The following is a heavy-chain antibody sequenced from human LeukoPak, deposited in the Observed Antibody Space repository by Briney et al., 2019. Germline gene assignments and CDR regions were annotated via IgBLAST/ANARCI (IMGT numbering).Heavy chain of an antibody. V-gene: IGHV3-30*04. Sequence: GGSLRLSCAASGFTFSSYAMHWVRQAPGKGLEWVAVISYDGSNKYYADSVKGRFTISRYNSKNTLYLQMNSLRAEDTAVYYCARDGYYYAEEFDPWGQGTLVTVSS. D-gene: IGHD3-10*01. J-gene: IGHJ5*02. CDR1: GFTFSSYA. CDR2: ISYDGSNK. CDR3: ARDGYYYAEEFDP.